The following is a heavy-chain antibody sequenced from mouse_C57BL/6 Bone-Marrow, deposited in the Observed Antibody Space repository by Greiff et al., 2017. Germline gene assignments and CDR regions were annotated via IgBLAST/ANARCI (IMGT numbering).Heavy chain of an antibody. Sequence: QVQLKESGAELARPGASVKLSCKASGYTFTSYGISWVKQRTGQGLEWIGEIYPRSGNTYYNEKFKGKATLTADKSSSTAYMELRSLTSEDSAVYFCARCYGNGWFAYWGQGTLVTVSA. CDR1: GYTFTSYG. V-gene: IGHV1-81*01. D-gene: IGHD2-1*01. CDR2: IYPRSGNT. CDR3: ARCYGNGWFAY. J-gene: IGHJ3*01.